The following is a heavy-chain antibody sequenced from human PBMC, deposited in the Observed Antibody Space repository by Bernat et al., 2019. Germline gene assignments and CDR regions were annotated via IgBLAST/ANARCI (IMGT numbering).Heavy chain of an antibody. CDR2: ISGSGGST. CDR1: GFTFSSYA. CDR3: ATFRSGPGYFDY. J-gene: IGHJ4*02. V-gene: IGHV3-23*01. Sequence: EVQLLESGGGLVQPGGSLRLSCAASGFTFSSYAMSWVRQAPGKGLEWVSAISGSGGSTYYADSVKGRFTISRDNSKNTLYLQMNSLRAEDTALYYCATFRSGPGYFDYWGQGTLVTVSS. D-gene: IGHD2/OR15-2a*01.